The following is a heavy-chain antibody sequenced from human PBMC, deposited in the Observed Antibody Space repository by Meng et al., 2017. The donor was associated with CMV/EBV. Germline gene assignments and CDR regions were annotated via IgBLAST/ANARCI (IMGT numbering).Heavy chain of an antibody. CDR2: MNPNSGNT. Sequence: ASGSPFPRYAINWVRPATGQGLEWMGWMNPNSGNTGYAQKFQGRVTITRNTSISTAYMELSSLRSEDTAVYYCARGRFLSGSYRVDYWGQGTLVTVSS. V-gene: IGHV1-8*03. CDR3: ARGRFLSGSYRVDY. CDR1: GSPFPRYA. J-gene: IGHJ4*02. D-gene: IGHD1-26*01.